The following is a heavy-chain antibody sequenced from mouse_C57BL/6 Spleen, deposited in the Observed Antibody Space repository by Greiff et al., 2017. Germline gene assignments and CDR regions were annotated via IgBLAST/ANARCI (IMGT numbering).Heavy chain of an antibody. D-gene: IGHD2-3*01. Sequence: QVQLKESGPGILQSSQTLSLTCPFSGFSLSTSGMGVRWIRQPSGKGLEWLAHIYWDDDKRCNPSLKSRLTISKDTSRNQVFLKITSVDTADTATYYCARTGYYPYYFDYWGQGTTLTVSS. CDR1: GFSLSTSGMG. J-gene: IGHJ2*01. CDR3: ARTGYYPYYFDY. V-gene: IGHV8-12*01. CDR2: IYWDDDK.